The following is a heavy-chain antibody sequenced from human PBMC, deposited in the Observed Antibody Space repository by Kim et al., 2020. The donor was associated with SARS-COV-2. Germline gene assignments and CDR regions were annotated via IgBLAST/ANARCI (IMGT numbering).Heavy chain of an antibody. Sequence: GGSLRLSCAASGFTFSSSPMSWVRQAPGKGLEWVSVISDSGGSTYYADSVKGRFTVSRDNSKNTLYLQMNSLRVEDTAVYYCAKGGLPLGFDYWGQGTLVSVSS. CDR1: GFTFSSSP. D-gene: IGHD1-26*01. V-gene: IGHV3-23*01. J-gene: IGHJ4*02. CDR3: AKGGLPLGFDY. CDR2: ISDSGGST.